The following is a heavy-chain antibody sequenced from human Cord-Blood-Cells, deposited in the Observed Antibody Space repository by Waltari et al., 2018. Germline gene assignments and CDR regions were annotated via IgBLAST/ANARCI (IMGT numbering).Heavy chain of an antibody. CDR2: IYYSGST. D-gene: IGHD3-10*01. Sequence: GLEWIGSIYYSGSTYYNPSLKSRVTISVDTSKNQFSLKLSSVTAADTAVYYCAIATRFGELLYYFDYWGQGTLVTVSS. J-gene: IGHJ4*02. CDR3: AIATRFGELLYYFDY. V-gene: IGHV4-39*01.